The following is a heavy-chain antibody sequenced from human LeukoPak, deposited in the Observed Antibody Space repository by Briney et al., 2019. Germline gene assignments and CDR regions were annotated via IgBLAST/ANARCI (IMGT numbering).Heavy chain of an antibody. J-gene: IGHJ6*02. D-gene: IGHD5-24*01. V-gene: IGHV1-69*13. CDR1: GGTFSSYV. CDR2: IIPIFGTA. CDR3: ARVVLGRRWLQSSYYYGMDV. Sequence: SVKVSCKASGGTFSSYVISWVRQAPGQGLEWMGGIIPIFGTANYAQKFQGRVTITADESTSTAYMELSSLRSEDTAVYYCARVVLGRRWLQSSYYYGMDVWGQGTTVTVSS.